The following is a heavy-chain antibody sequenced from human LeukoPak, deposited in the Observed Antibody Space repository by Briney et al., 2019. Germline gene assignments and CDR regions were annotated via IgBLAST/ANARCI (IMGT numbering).Heavy chain of an antibody. CDR1: RFTFSSYS. Sequence: GSLRLSCAASRFTFSSYSMNWVRQAPGKGLEWVSSISSSSSYIYYADSVKGRFTISRDNAKNSLYLQMNSLRAEDTAVYYCARDQNGWDFDYWGQGTLVTVSS. V-gene: IGHV3-21*01. J-gene: IGHJ4*02. CDR2: ISSSSSYI. D-gene: IGHD6-19*01. CDR3: ARDQNGWDFDY.